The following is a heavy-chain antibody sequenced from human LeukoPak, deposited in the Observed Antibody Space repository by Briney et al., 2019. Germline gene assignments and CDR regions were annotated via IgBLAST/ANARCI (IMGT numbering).Heavy chain of an antibody. Sequence: GGSLRLSCAASGFTFSSHDMHWVRQPTGKGLEWVSVIGTAGNAYYTDSVKGRFTISRENAKNSLYLQMDNLRAEDTAVYYCARSKSYSSGWTDFDCWGQGTLVTVSS. V-gene: IGHV3-13*01. CDR2: IGTAGNA. CDR3: ARSKSYSSGWTDFDC. CDR1: GFTFSSHD. D-gene: IGHD6-19*01. J-gene: IGHJ4*02.